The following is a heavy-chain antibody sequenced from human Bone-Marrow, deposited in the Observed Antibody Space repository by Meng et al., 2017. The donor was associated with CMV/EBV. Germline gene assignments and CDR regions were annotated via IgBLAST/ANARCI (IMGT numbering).Heavy chain of an antibody. CDR2: ISGSGGST. CDR3: ATGGIAALDY. D-gene: IGHD6-13*01. CDR1: GFTFSSYA. V-gene: IGHV3-23*01. Sequence: GESLKISCAASGFTFSSYAMSWVRQAPGKGLEWVSAISGSGGSTYDADSVKGRFTISRDNSKNTLYLQMNSLRAEDTAVYYCATGGIAALDYWGQGTLDTVSS. J-gene: IGHJ4*02.